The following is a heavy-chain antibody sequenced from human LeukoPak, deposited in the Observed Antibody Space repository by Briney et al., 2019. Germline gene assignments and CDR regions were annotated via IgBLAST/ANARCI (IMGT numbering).Heavy chain of an antibody. D-gene: IGHD3-22*01. V-gene: IGHV3-30*04. CDR3: ARALYYYDQIDY. CDR2: ISYDGSNK. CDR1: GFTFSSYA. J-gene: IGHJ4*02. Sequence: PGRSLRLSCAASGFTFSSYAMHWVRQAPGKGLEWVAVISYDGSNKYYADSVKGRFTISRDNSKNTLYPQMNSLRAEDTAVYYCARALYYYDQIDYWGQGTLVTVSS.